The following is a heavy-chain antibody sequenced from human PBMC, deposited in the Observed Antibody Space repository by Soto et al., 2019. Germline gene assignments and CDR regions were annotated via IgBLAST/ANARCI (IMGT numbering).Heavy chain of an antibody. CDR1: GYTFTSYY. J-gene: IGHJ6*02. D-gene: IGHD2-15*01. CDR3: AREVVVVVAASYGMDV. CDR2: INPSGGST. V-gene: IGHV1-46*01. Sequence: VASVKVSCKASGYTFTSYYMHWVRQAPGQGLEWMGIINPSGGSTSYAQKFQGRVTMTRDTSTSTVYMELSSLRSEDTAVYYCAREVVVVVAASYGMDVWGQGTTVTVSS.